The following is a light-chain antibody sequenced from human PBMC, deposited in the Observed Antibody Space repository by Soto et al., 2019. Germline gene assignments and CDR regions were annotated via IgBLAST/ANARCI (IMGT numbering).Light chain of an antibody. V-gene: IGKV4-1*01. CDR3: QQYYTTLAPT. CDR2: WAS. Sequence: DIVMTQSPDSLTGSLGKRATINCNPSLRVFNSSNNQNYLAWYQHKPGQPPKLLIYWASTRESGVPDRFSGSGSGTDFTLTISSLQAEDVAVYYCQQYYTTLAPTFGGGTKVEIK. CDR1: LRVFNSSNNQNY. J-gene: IGKJ4*01.